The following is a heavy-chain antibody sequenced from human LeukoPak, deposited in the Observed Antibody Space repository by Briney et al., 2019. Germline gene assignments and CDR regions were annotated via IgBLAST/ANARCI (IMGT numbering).Heavy chain of an antibody. CDR1: GYSISSGYY. CDR3: ARVVVARIGYYYYYYMDV. V-gene: IGHV4-38-2*02. CDR2: IYHSGST. Sequence: SSETLSLTCTVSGYSISSGYYWGWIRQPPGKGLEWIGSIYHSGSTYYNPSLKSRVTISVDTSKNQFSLKLSSVTAADTAVYYCARVVVARIGYYYYYYMDVWGKGTTVTISS. D-gene: IGHD5-12*01. J-gene: IGHJ6*03.